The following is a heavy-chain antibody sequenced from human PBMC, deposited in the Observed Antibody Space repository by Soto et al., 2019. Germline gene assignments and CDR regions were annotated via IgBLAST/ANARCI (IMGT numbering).Heavy chain of an antibody. CDR3: ARVGYGSGSYAFDV. CDR2: IYYGGNT. V-gene: IGHV4-39*07. D-gene: IGHD3-10*01. CDR1: GGSISSSNNY. J-gene: IGHJ3*01. Sequence: PSETLSLTCTVSGGSISSSNNYWGWIRQSPGKGLEWIGNIYYGGNTYYNPSLKSRITISADTSKNQFSLKLSSVTAADTAVYYCARVGYGSGSYAFDVWGQGTMVTGSS.